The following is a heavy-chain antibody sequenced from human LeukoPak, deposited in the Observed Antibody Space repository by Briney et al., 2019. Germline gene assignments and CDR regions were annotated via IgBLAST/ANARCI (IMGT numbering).Heavy chain of an antibody. V-gene: IGHV3-33*01. J-gene: IGHJ5*02. Sequence: GGSLRLSCAASGFSFSNHDMHWVRQAPGKRLEWVAVIWDDGNNKRYANSVNGRFTISRDNSENTLYLQMTGLTAEDTAMYYCARDSYQDYYGRFDPWGQGTLVIVSS. CDR1: GFSFSNHD. CDR2: IWDDGNNK. D-gene: IGHD3-10*01. CDR3: ARDSYQDYYGRFDP.